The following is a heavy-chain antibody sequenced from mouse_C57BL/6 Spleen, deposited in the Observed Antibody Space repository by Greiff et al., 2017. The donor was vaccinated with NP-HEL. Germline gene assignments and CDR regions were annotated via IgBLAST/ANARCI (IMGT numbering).Heavy chain of an antibody. V-gene: IGHV5-16*01. Sequence: EVQRVESEGGLVQPGSSMKLSCTASGFTFSDYYMAWVRQVPEKGLEWVANINYDGSSTYYLDSLKSRFIISRDNAKNILYLQMSSLKSEDTATYYCARYYNAMDYWGQGTSVTVSS. CDR3: ARYYNAMDY. CDR1: GFTFSDYY. J-gene: IGHJ4*01. CDR2: INYDGSST. D-gene: IGHD2-12*01.